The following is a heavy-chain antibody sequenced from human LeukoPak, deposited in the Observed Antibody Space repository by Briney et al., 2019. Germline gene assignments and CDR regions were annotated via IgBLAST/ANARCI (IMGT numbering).Heavy chain of an antibody. CDR1: GYSFTSYW. V-gene: IGHV5-51*01. D-gene: IGHD6-13*01. CDR3: ARSIAAAGNTFDY. Sequence: LGESLKISCKGSGYSFTSYWIGWVRQMPGKGLEWMGIIYPGDSDTRYSPSFQGQVTISADKSISTAYLQWSSLKASDTAMYYCARSIAAAGNTFDYWGQGTLVTVSS. J-gene: IGHJ4*02. CDR2: IYPGDSDT.